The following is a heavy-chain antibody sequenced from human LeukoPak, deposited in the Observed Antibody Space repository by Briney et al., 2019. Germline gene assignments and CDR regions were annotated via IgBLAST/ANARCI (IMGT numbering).Heavy chain of an antibody. CDR3: AKGKRALGAFDI. Sequence: PGGSLRLSCAASGFTFSSCGMSWVRQAPGKGLEWVSGISGSGGSTYYADSVKGRFTISRDNSKNTLYLQMNSLRAEDTAVYYCAKGKRALGAFDIWGQGTMVTVSS. CDR2: ISGSGGST. CDR1: GFTFSSCG. V-gene: IGHV3-23*01. J-gene: IGHJ3*02.